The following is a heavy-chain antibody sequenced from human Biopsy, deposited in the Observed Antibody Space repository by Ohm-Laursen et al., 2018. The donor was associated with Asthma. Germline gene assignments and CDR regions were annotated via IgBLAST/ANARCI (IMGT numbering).Heavy chain of an antibody. V-gene: IGHV4-34*01. CDR1: GGSFSAYY. CDR2: INYRGDT. Sequence: GTLSLTCAVYGGSFSAYYWSWIRQPPGKGLEWIGEINYRGDTNYNPSLESRVSISVDTSTYHFSLRLNSVTAADTAVYYCVRGEEVAGTYFKDWDQGTLVTVSS. CDR3: VRGEEVAGTYFKD. D-gene: IGHD6-19*01. J-gene: IGHJ1*01.